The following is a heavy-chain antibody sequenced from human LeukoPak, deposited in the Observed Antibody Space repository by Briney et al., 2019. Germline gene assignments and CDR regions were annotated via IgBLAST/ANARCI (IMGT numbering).Heavy chain of an antibody. CDR1: GGTFSSYA. Sequence: SAKVSCKASGGTFSSYAISWVRQAPGQGLEWMGGIIPIFGTANYAQKFQGRVTITADESTSTAYMELSSLRSEDTAVYYCARSLTTGYYYYYGMDVWGQGTTVTVSS. J-gene: IGHJ6*02. D-gene: IGHD4-17*01. CDR2: IIPIFGTA. CDR3: ARSLTTGYYYYYGMDV. V-gene: IGHV1-69*01.